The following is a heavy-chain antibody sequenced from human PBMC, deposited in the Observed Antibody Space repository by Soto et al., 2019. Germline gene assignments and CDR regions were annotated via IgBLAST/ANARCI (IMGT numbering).Heavy chain of an antibody. CDR2: ISGSGGST. D-gene: IGHD2-15*01. J-gene: IGHJ4*02. CDR3: ASGNIGYCSGGSCSFGDY. V-gene: IGHV3-23*01. CDR1: GFTFSSYA. Sequence: HPGGSLRLSCAASGFTFSSYAMSWVRQAPGKGLEWVSAISGSGGSTYYADSVKGRFTISRDNSKNTLYLQMNSLRAEDTAVYYCASGNIGYCSGGSCSFGDYWGQGTLVTVSS.